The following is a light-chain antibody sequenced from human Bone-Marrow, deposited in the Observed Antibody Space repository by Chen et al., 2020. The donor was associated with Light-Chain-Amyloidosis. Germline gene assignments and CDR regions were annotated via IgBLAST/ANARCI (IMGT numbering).Light chain of an antibody. CDR1: DLPTKY. CDR3: QSADSSGTYEVI. CDR2: RDT. J-gene: IGLJ2*01. Sequence: SYELTKPPSVSVSPGQTARITCSGDDLPTKYAYWYQQKPGQAPVLVIHRDTERPSGISDRFSGSSSLTTATLTISGVQAEDEADYHCQSADSSGTYEVIFGGGTKLTVL. V-gene: IGLV3-25*03.